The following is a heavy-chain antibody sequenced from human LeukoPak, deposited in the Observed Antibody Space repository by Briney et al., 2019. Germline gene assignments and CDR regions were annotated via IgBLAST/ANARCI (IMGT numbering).Heavy chain of an antibody. CDR3: ARSYCSSISCPSRFDY. CDR2: IWYDGSNK. Sequence: GGSLRLSCAASGFTFSNYGMHWVRQAPGKGLEWVAVIWYDGSNKYYADSVKGRFTISRDNSKNTLYLQMNSLRAEDTAVYYCARSYCSSISCPSRFDYWGQGTLVTVSS. CDR1: GFTFSNYG. V-gene: IGHV3-33*01. D-gene: IGHD2-2*01. J-gene: IGHJ4*02.